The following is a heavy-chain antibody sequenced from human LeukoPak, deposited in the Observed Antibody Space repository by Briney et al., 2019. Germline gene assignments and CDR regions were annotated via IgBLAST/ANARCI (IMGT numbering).Heavy chain of an antibody. J-gene: IGHJ4*02. CDR2: IYYSGST. D-gene: IGHD3-10*01. V-gene: IGHV4-34*01. CDR3: ARDPNYGSGSYGT. CDR1: GGSFSGYY. Sequence: PSETLSLTCAVYGGSFSGYYWSWIRQPPGKGLEWIGSIYYSGSTYYNPSLKSRVTISVDTSKNQFSLKLSSVTAADTAVYYCARDPNYGSGSYGTWGQGTLVTVSS.